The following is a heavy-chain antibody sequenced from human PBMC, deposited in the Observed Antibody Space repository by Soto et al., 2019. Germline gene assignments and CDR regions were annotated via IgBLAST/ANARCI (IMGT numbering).Heavy chain of an antibody. CDR3: VKDRRQLSAFDI. D-gene: IGHD3-10*01. Sequence: GWSLRLSCAASGFTFSSYYMSWVRQAPGKGLGWVATISYDGSNEYYADSLKGRFTISRDNSKNTLYLQMNSLRAEDTALYYCVKDRRQLSAFDIWGQGTVVTFSS. CDR1: GFTFSSYY. V-gene: IGHV3-30*18. CDR2: ISYDGSNE. J-gene: IGHJ3*02.